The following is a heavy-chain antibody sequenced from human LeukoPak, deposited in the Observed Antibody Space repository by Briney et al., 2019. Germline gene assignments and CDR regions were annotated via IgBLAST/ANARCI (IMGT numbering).Heavy chain of an antibody. CDR3: AKRSEMATILPYYYYMDV. D-gene: IGHD5-24*01. CDR1: GFTFSSYA. J-gene: IGHJ6*03. V-gene: IGHV3-23*01. CDR2: ISGSGGST. Sequence: GGSLRLSCAASGFTFSSYAMSWVRQAPGKGLEWVSAISGSGGSTYYADSVKGRFTISRDNSKNTLYLQMNSLRAEDTAVYYCAKRSEMATILPYYYYMDVWGKGTTVTVSS.